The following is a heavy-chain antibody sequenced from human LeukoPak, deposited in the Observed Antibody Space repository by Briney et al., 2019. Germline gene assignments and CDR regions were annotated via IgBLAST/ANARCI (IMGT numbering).Heavy chain of an antibody. CDR3: ARFPTKNCSGGSYYPNLGYYYYGMDV. V-gene: IGHV4-34*01. CDR2: INHSGST. D-gene: IGHD2-15*01. J-gene: IGHJ6*04. CDR1: GGSFSGYY. Sequence: SETLSLTCAVYGGSFSGYYWSWIRQPPGKGLEWIGEINHSGSTNYNPSLKSRVTISVDTSKNQFSLKLSSVTAADTAVYYCARFPTKNCSGGSYYPNLGYYYYGMDVWGKGTTVTVSS.